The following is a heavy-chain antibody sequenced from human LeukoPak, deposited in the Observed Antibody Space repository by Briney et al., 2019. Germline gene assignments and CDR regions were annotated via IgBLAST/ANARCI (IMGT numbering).Heavy chain of an antibody. CDR3: ARGQTPYYDILTGYSSFDP. CDR2: IIPIFGTA. J-gene: IGHJ5*02. CDR1: GGTFSSYA. Sequence: SVKVSCKASGGTFSSYALSWVRQAPGQGLEWMGGIIPIFGTANYAQKFQGRVTITADESTSTAYMELSSLRSEDTAVYYCARGQTPYYDILTGYSSFDPWGQGTLVTVSS. D-gene: IGHD3-9*01. V-gene: IGHV1-69*13.